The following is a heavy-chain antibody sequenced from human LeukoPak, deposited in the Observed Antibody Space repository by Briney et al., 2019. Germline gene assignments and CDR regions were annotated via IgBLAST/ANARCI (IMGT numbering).Heavy chain of an antibody. V-gene: IGHV5-51*01. CDR3: ARPLSSSPQPYFDY. J-gene: IGHJ4*02. D-gene: IGHD6-6*01. Sequence: WVRQMPGKGLEWMGIFYSSDSDTRYNPSFQGQVTISADKSISTAYLQWSSLKASDTAMYYCARPLSSSPQPYFDYWGQGTLVTVSS. CDR2: FYSSDSDT.